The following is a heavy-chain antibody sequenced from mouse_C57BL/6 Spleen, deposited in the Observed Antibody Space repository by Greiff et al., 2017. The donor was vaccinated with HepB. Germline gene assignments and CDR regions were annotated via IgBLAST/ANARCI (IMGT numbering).Heavy chain of an antibody. CDR1: GYAFTNYL. CDR2: INPGSGGT. V-gene: IGHV1-54*01. CDR3: ARYSLDAVDD. D-gene: IGHD6-1*01. Sequence: VQLQQSGAELVRPGTSVKVSCKASGYAFTNYLIEWVKQRPGQGLEWIGVINPGSGGTNYNEKFKGKATLTADKSSSTAYMQLSSLTSEDAAVYFCARYSLDAVDDWGQGTSVTVSS. J-gene: IGHJ4*01.